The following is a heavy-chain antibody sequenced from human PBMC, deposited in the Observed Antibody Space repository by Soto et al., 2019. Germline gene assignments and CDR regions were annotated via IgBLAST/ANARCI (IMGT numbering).Heavy chain of an antibody. CDR2: IHDDGSIT. Sequence: GESLKLSYTASGVTLNSYAMSWVPKAPGKGLVWVARIHDDGSITNDADSVKGRFTISRDNAKNTLYLQMNSLRAEDTALYYCARVHAAAAGLGIDHWGQGILVTVS. CDR1: GVTLNSYA. V-gene: IGHV3-74*01. CDR3: ARVHAAAAGLGIDH. J-gene: IGHJ4*02. D-gene: IGHD6-13*01.